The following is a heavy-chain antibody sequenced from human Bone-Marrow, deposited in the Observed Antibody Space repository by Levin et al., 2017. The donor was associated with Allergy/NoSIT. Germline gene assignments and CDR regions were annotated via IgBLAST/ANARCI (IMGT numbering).Heavy chain of an antibody. J-gene: IGHJ4*02. CDR2: IYWDDDK. D-gene: IGHD3-10*01. Sequence: SGPTLVKPTQTLTLTCTFSGFSFNTSGVGVGWIRQPPGKALEWLALIYWDDDKRYSPSLKSRLTITKDTSKNQVVLTLTNMDPVDKAAYVCAHFRGGDVGYHPRFDYWGQGTLVTVSS. CDR1: GFSFNTSGVG. V-gene: IGHV2-5*02. CDR3: AHFRGGDVGYHPRFDY.